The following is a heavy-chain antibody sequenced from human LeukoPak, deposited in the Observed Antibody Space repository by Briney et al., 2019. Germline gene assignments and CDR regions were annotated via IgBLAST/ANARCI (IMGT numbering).Heavy chain of an antibody. CDR1: GGSISSYY. Sequence: SETLFLTCTVSGGSISSYYWSWIRQPPGKGLEWIGYIYYSGSTNYNPSLKSRVTISVDTSKNQFSLKLSSVTAADTAVYYCARHAPTRWWELYAFDIWGQGTMVTVSS. D-gene: IGHD1-26*01. V-gene: IGHV4-59*08. J-gene: IGHJ3*02. CDR3: ARHAPTRWWELYAFDI. CDR2: IYYSGST.